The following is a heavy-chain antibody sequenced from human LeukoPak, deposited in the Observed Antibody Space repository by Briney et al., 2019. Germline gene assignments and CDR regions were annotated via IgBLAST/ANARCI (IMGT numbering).Heavy chain of an antibody. V-gene: IGHV1-18*01. D-gene: IGHD5-12*01. J-gene: IGHJ6*03. CDR1: GYTFTSYG. CDR2: ISAYNGNT. Sequence: ASVKVSCKASGYTFTSYGISWVRQAPGQGLEWMGWISAYNGNTNYAQKLQGRVAMTTDTSTSTAYMELRSLRSDDTAVYYCARRGYPVYYYYMDVWGKGTTVTISS. CDR3: ARRGYPVYYYYMDV.